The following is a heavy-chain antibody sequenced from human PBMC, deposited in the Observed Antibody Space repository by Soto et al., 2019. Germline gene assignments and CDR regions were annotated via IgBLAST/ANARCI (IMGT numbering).Heavy chain of an antibody. J-gene: IGHJ4*02. D-gene: IGHD3-10*01. Sequence: QVQLAQSGAEMKKPGASVKVSCEASGYTFTAYYIHWVRQAPGQGLESMGWITPKGGGTKYAQKMSGRVTMTRAPSINTAYMELTRLTSADTAVYYSVRAVHTMIQGVRFRVDQWGQGTLVTGSS. V-gene: IGHV1-2*02. CDR1: GYTFTAYY. CDR2: ITPKGGGT. CDR3: VRAVHTMIQGVRFRVDQ.